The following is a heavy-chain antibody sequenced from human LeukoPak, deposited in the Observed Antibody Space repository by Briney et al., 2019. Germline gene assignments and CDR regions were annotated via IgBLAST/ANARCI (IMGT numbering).Heavy chain of an antibody. CDR1: GFTFRNAW. CDR2: IDSSSRYI. Sequence: PGGSLRLSCAASGFTFRNAWMSWVRQAPGNGLEWVSFIDSSSRYIYQADSVKGRFTISRDNAKSSVFLQMNSLRAEDTAVYYCARVGGHCTSTSCPPPDYWGQGTLVTVSS. J-gene: IGHJ4*02. D-gene: IGHD2-2*01. CDR3: ARVGGHCTSTSCPPPDY. V-gene: IGHV3-21*01.